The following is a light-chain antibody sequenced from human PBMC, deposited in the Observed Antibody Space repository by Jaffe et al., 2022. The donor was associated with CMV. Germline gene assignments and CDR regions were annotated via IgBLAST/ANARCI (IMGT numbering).Light chain of an antibody. V-gene: IGKV3-11*01. CDR2: DAS. Sequence: DIVLTQSPATLSLSPGERATLSCRASQSVSSHLAWYQQKPGQAPRLLISDASNRATGIPDRFSGSGSGTDFSLTISTLEPEDFAVYYCQQRSNWPRLTFGGGTKVEIK. CDR3: QQRSNWPRLT. J-gene: IGKJ4*01. CDR1: QSVSSH.